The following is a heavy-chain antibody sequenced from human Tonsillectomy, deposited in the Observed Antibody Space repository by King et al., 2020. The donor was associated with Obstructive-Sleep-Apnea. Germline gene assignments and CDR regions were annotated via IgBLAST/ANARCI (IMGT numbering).Heavy chain of an antibody. CDR2: IYYSGNT. CDR1: GYSISSSHW. J-gene: IGHJ4*02. Sequence: QLQESGPGLVKPSDTLSLTCAVSGYSISSSHWWGWIRQPPGKGLEGIGYIYYSGNTFYNPSLKSRVTISVDASKNQFSLKLSSLTAVDTAIYFCASYDSAGYYPFHWGQGTLVTVSS. V-gene: IGHV4-28*01. CDR3: ASYDSAGYYPFH. D-gene: IGHD3-22*01.